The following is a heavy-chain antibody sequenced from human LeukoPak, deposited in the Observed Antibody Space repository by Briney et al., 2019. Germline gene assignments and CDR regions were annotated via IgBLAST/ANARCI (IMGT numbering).Heavy chain of an antibody. CDR1: AGSISSYY. CDR2: SYDSGNT. CDR3: ARGRGYNYYYGMDV. Sequence: PSETLSLTCTVSAGSISSYYWSWIRQPPGNGLEWIGNSYDSGNTTYNSSLKSRVTISVDTSKNQFSLRLSSVTAADTAVYYCARGRGYNYYYGMDVWGQGTTVTVSS. D-gene: IGHD5-24*01. J-gene: IGHJ6*02. V-gene: IGHV4-59*01.